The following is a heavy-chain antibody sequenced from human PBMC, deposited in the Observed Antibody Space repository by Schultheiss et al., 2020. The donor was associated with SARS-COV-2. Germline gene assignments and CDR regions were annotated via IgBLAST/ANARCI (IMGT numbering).Heavy chain of an antibody. D-gene: IGHD1-1*01. V-gene: IGHV3-30*07. CDR2: ISYDGNNI. CDR1: GFTFSSYA. Sequence: GGSLRLSCAASGFTFSSYAMHWVRQAPGKGLEWVAVISYDGNNIYSADSVKGRFTISRDNAKNSLYLQMNSLRAEDTAVYYCARERVGRDYFDYWGQGTLVTVSS. CDR3: ARERVGRDYFDY. J-gene: IGHJ4*02.